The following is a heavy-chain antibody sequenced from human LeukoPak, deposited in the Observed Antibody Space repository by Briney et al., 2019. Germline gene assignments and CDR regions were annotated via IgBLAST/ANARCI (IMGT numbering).Heavy chain of an antibody. Sequence: GGSLRLSCAASGFTFSSYGMHWVRQAPGKGLEWVAVISYDGSNKYYADSVKGRFTISRDNSRNTLFLQVNSLRLEDTAVYYCAKGRNYGSGSSTPHYDYWGQGTLVIVSS. CDR1: GFTFSSYG. CDR2: ISYDGSNK. D-gene: IGHD3-10*01. J-gene: IGHJ4*02. CDR3: AKGRNYGSGSSTPHYDY. V-gene: IGHV3-30*18.